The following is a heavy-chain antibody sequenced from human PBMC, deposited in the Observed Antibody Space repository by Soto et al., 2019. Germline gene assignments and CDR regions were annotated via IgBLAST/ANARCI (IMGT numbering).Heavy chain of an antibody. CDR2: MSYDGTKQ. D-gene: IGHD6-13*01. Sequence: LRLSCAASGFTFSTYGMHWVRQAPGKGLEWVAAMSYDGTKQYYVDSVKGRFTISRDNSRNTLFLQLNSLRDEDTAVYYCAKEYGSTWIDHWGQGTPVTVSS. CDR1: GFTFSTYG. V-gene: IGHV3-30*18. J-gene: IGHJ4*02. CDR3: AKEYGSTWIDH.